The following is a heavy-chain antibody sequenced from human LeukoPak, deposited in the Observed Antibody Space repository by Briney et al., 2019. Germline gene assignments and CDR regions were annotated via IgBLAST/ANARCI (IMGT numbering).Heavy chain of an antibody. CDR2: ISGSGGST. CDR3: AKAPVGYCSSTSCYKEGRAYFDY. Sequence: GGSLRLSCAASGFTFSSYAMSWVRQAPGKGLEWVSAISGSGGSTYYADSVKGRFTISRDNSKNTLYLQMNSLRAEDTAVYYCAKAPVGYCSSTSCYKEGRAYFDYWGQGTLVTVSS. J-gene: IGHJ4*02. D-gene: IGHD2-2*02. V-gene: IGHV3-23*01. CDR1: GFTFSSYA.